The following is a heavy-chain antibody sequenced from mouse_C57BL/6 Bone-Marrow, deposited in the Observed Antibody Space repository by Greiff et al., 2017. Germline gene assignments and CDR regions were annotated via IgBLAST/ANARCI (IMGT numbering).Heavy chain of an antibody. CDR3: ARLRLLHWYFDV. J-gene: IGHJ1*03. D-gene: IGHD1-1*01. CDR1: GYTFTSYW. Sequence: QVQLQQPGAELVMPGASVKLSCKASGYTFTSYWMHWVKQRPGQGLEWIGEIDPSDSYTNYNQKFKGKSKLTVDKSSSTAYMQLSSLTSEDSAVYYCARLRLLHWYFDVWGTGTTVTVSS. CDR2: IDPSDSYT. V-gene: IGHV1-69*01.